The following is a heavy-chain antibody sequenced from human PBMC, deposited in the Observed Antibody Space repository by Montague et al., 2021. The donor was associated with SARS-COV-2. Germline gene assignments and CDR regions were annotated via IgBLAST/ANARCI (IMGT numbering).Heavy chain of an antibody. J-gene: IGHJ2*01. D-gene: IGHD1-1*01. CDR2: SRYGGNS. Sequence: SETLSLTCTVSSGSISNDNCYWGWNRQPPGKGREWNRDSRYGGNSYYXPSRKSRISISMYTYKNHCSLSMTTVAAADASECLCARQDIRLAFDLWGRGTLVTVSS. V-gene: IGHV4-39*01. CDR3: ARQDIRLAFDL. CDR1: SGSISNDNCY.